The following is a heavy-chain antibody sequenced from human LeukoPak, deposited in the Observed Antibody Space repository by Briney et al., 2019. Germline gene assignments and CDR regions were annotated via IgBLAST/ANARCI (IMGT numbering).Heavy chain of an antibody. CDR1: GFTFSSYA. CDR3: ARAPYTTGRSFYFDS. J-gene: IGHJ4*02. V-gene: IGHV3-30-3*01. D-gene: IGHD2-2*02. Sequence: HPGRSLRLSCAASGFTFSSYAMHWVRQAPGKGLEWVAVISYDGSNKYYADSVKGRFTISRDNSKNTLYLQMNSLRAEDTALYYCARAPYTTGRSFYFDSWGQGTLVTVSS. CDR2: ISYDGSNK.